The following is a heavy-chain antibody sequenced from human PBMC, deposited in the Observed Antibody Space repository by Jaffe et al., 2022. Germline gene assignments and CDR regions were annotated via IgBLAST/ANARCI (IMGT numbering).Heavy chain of an antibody. Sequence: QVQLQQWGAGLLKPSETLSLTCAVYGGSFSGYYWSWIRQPPGKGLEWIGEINHSGSTNYNPSLKSRVTISVDTSKNQFSLKLSSVTAADTAVYYCARGAPPKCSSTSCYGVYYYYYYMDVWGKGTTVTVSS. J-gene: IGHJ6*03. D-gene: IGHD2-2*01. V-gene: IGHV4-34*01. CDR2: INHSGST. CDR1: GGSFSGYY. CDR3: ARGAPPKCSSTSCYGVYYYYYYMDV.